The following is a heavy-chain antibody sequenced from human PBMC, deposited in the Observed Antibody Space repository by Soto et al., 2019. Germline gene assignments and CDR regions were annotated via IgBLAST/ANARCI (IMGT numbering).Heavy chain of an antibody. V-gene: IGHV3-21*01. CDR3: ARGDVVVPVGGMNV. J-gene: IGHJ6*02. Sequence: EVQLVESGGGLVKPGGSLRLSCAASGFTFSSYSMNWARQAPGKGLEWVSSISSSSSYIHYADSVKGRSTISRDTPKKSLDLRTDSLRAEDTAVYYCARGDVVVPVGGMNVCGQGTTVTVTS. CDR2: ISSSSSYI. CDR1: GFTFSSYS. D-gene: IGHD2-2*01.